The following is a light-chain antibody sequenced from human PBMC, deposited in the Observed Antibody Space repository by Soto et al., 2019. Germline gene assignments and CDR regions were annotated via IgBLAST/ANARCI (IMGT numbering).Light chain of an antibody. J-gene: IGLJ2*01. Sequence: SYELTQPPSVSVAPGKTARITCGGNNIGSKSVHWYQQKSGQAPVLVIYYDSDRPSGIPERFSGSNSGNTATLTISRVEAGDEADYYCQVWDSSSDHPDVVFGGGTKLTVL. CDR1: NIGSKS. CDR3: QVWDSSSDHPDVV. V-gene: IGLV3-21*04. CDR2: YDS.